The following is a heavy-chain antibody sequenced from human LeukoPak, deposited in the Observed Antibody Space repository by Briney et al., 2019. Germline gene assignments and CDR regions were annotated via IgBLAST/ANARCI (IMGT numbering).Heavy chain of an antibody. CDR2: ISGSGGST. CDR1: GFTFSSYA. D-gene: IGHD3-16*02. V-gene: IGHV3-23*01. J-gene: IGHJ4*02. Sequence: PGGSLRLSCAASGFTFSSYAMSWVRQAPGKGLEWVSAISGSGGSTYYADSVKGRFTISRDNSKNTLYLQMNSLRAEDTAVYYCAKDRGHYDYVWGSYRYEGYFDYWGQGTLVTVSS. CDR3: AKDRGHYDYVWGSYRYEGYFDY.